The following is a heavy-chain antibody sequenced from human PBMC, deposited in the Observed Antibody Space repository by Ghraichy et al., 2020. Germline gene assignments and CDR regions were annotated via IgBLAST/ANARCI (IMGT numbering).Heavy chain of an antibody. D-gene: IGHD2-21*02. CDR3: ARAGAYCGGDCYVDY. V-gene: IGHV3-33*01. CDR2: IWYDGSNK. Sequence: GGSLRLSCAASGFTFSSYGMHWVRQAPGKGLEWVAVIWYDGSNKYYADSVKGRFTISRDNSKNTLYLQMNSLRAEDTAVYYCARAGAYCGGDCYVDYWGQGTLVTVSS. CDR1: GFTFSSYG. J-gene: IGHJ4*02.